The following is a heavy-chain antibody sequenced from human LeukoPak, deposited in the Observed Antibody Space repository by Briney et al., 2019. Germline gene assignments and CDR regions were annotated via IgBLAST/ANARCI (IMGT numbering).Heavy chain of an antibody. CDR3: ARDSTPYDSSGYCYVY. J-gene: IGHJ4*02. Sequence: GGSLRLSCAASGFTFSAYSMNWVRQAPGKGLEWVSSISTGSSYIYYADSVKGRFTISRENAKNSLYLQMNSLRAEDTAVYYCARDSTPYDSSGYCYVYWGQGTLVTVSS. D-gene: IGHD3-22*01. CDR2: ISTGSSYI. V-gene: IGHV3-21*01. CDR1: GFTFSAYS.